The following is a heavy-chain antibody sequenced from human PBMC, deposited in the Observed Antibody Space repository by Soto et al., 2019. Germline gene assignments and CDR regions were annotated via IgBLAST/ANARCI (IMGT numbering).Heavy chain of an antibody. Sequence: ASVKVSCNASGDTFIGYYMHWGRQAPAQGLEWMGWINPNSGGTNYAQKFQGWVTMTRATSISTAYMELSRLRSDDTALYYCATAIVVAATSYYYYGMYVWGQRTTVTVSS. V-gene: IGHV1-2*04. CDR1: GDTFIGYY. D-gene: IGHD2-15*01. CDR3: ATAIVVAATSYYYYGMYV. J-gene: IGHJ6*02. CDR2: INPNSGGT.